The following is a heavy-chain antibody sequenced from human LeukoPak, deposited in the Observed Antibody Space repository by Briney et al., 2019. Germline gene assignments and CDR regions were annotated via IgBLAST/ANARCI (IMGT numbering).Heavy chain of an antibody. Sequence: SETLSLTCTVSGGSISSYYWSWIRQPPGKGLEWIGYIYYSGSTNYNPSLKSRVTISVDTSKNQFSLKLSSVTAADTAVYYCAGSGTGTTSALRYWGQGTTVTVSS. V-gene: IGHV4-59*01. D-gene: IGHD1-1*01. CDR3: AGSGTGTTSALRY. CDR1: GGSISSYY. CDR2: IYYSGST. J-gene: IGHJ6*02.